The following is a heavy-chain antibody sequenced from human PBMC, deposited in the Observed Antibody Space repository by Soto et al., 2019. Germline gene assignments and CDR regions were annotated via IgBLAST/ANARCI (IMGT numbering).Heavy chain of an antibody. CDR3: AKEYCSSTSCYGWVGMDV. V-gene: IGHV3-23*01. J-gene: IGHJ6*02. Sequence: GGSLRLSCAASGFTFSSYAMSWVRQAPGKGLEWVSAISGSGGSTYYADSVKGRFTISRDNSKNTLYLQMNSLRAEDTAVYYCAKEYCSSTSCYGWVGMDVWGQGTTVTVSS. CDR1: GFTFSSYA. D-gene: IGHD2-2*01. CDR2: ISGSGGST.